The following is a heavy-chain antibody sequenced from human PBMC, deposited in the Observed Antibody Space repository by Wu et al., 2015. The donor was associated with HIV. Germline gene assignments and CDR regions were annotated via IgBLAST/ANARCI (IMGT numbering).Heavy chain of an antibody. CDR2: ISAYNGHT. CDR3: AREQDTEVTVAGQTFDY. J-gene: IGHJ4*02. CDR1: GFVFITYG. Sequence: QVQLVQSGDEVKKPGASVKVSCKTSGFVFITYGIGWVRQAPGQGLEWMGWISAYNGHTNYAQKFQDRITMTTDTSTRTAYMELRTLRFDDTAVYYCAREQDTEVTVAGQTFDYVGQGTLVHRLL. D-gene: IGHD6-19*01. V-gene: IGHV1-18*04.